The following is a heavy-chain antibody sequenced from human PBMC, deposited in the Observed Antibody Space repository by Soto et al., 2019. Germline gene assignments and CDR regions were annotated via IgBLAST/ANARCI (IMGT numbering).Heavy chain of an antibody. CDR3: VKEADTLTQFDY. Sequence: EVQLLESGGGLVQPGGSLRLSCAASGFTFSSYAMSWVRQAPGKGPEWVSAITASAGNTYYADSVKGRFTISRDNSKNTLYLQMNGLRADDTAVYYCVKEADTLTQFDYWGQGTLVTVSS. CDR2: ITASAGNT. J-gene: IGHJ4*02. V-gene: IGHV3-23*01. CDR1: GFTFSSYA. D-gene: IGHD2-15*01.